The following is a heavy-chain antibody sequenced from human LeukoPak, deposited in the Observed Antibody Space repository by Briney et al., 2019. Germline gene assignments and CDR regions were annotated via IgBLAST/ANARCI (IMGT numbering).Heavy chain of an antibody. CDR2: MNPNSGNT. Sequence: ASVKVSCKASGYIFTSYDINWVRQATGQGLEWMGWMNPNSGNTGYAQKFQGRVTMTRNTSISTAYMELSSLRSEDTAVYYCARGGELWFGELLLNWFDPWGQGTLVTVSS. CDR3: ARGGELWFGELLLNWFDP. V-gene: IGHV1-8*01. CDR1: GYIFTSYD. J-gene: IGHJ5*02. D-gene: IGHD3-10*01.